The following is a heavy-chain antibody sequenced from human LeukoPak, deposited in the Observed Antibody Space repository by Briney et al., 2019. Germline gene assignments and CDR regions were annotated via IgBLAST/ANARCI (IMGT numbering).Heavy chain of an antibody. CDR2: VAYSGNS. CDR3: ARVLRGAETFNTFDP. D-gene: IGHD2/OR15-2a*01. J-gene: IGHJ5*02. Sequence: SETLSLTCTVSGDSINDYHWSWLRQTPGEGLEWIGFVAYSGNSNYNPSLESRVTISFDTSKNQFSLKLNSVTAADTAIYYCARVLRGAETFNTFDPWGQGTLVTVSS. CDR1: GDSINDYH. V-gene: IGHV4-59*01.